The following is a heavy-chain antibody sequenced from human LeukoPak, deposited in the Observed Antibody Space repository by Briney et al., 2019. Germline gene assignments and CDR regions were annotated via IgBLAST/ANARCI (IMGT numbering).Heavy chain of an antibody. CDR3: ARDGVGYYDSSGYPNWFDP. V-gene: IGHV3-48*02. J-gene: IGHJ5*02. CDR2: ISSSSSTI. D-gene: IGHD3-22*01. Sequence: GGSLRLSCAASGFTFSSYSMNWVRQAPGKGLEWVSYISSSSSTIYYADSVKGRFTISRDNAKNSPYLQMNSLRDEDTAVYYCARDGVGYYDSSGYPNWFDPWGQGTLVTVSS. CDR1: GFTFSSYS.